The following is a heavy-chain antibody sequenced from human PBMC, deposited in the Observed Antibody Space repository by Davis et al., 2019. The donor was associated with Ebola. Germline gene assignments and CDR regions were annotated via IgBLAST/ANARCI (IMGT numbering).Heavy chain of an antibody. CDR1: GYTFTGYY. V-gene: IGHV1-69*06. D-gene: IGHD2/OR15-2a*01. CDR2: IIPIFGTA. CDR3: ASPRIYYYYYYGMDV. Sequence: AASVKVSCKASGYTFTGYYMHWVRQAPGQGLEWMGGIIPIFGTANYAQKFQGRVTITADKSTSTAYMELSSLRSEDTAVYYCASPRIYYYYYYGMDVWGQGTTVTVSS. J-gene: IGHJ6*02.